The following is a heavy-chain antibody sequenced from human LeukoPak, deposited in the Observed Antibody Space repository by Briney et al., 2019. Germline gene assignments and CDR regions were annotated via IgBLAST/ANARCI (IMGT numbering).Heavy chain of an antibody. CDR3: ASAFYYDYGDYVVDY. Sequence: GGSLRLSCEASGFTFRNYYISWFRQAPGKGLEWVSWISADGNIIRYADSVKGRFIISRDNTGNSLYLQMNSLRAEDTAVYYCASAFYYDYGDYVVDYWGQGTLVTVSS. V-gene: IGHV3-11*04. CDR1: GFTFRNYY. J-gene: IGHJ4*02. D-gene: IGHD4-17*01. CDR2: ISADGNII.